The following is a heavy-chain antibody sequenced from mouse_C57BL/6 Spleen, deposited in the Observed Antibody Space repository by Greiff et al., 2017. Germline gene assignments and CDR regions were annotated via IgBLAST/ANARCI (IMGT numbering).Heavy chain of an antibody. CDR1: GYAFSSYW. D-gene: IGHD2-4*01. J-gene: IGHJ3*01. V-gene: IGHV1-80*01. Sequence: VQLQESGAELVKPGASVKISCKASGYAFSSYWMNWVKQRTGKGLEWIGQIYPGDGDTNYNGKFKGKDTLTADKSSSTAYMQLSSLTSEDSAVYFWASPYYDYDDWCAYWGQGTLVTVSA. CDR2: IYPGDGDT. CDR3: ASPYYDYDDWCAY.